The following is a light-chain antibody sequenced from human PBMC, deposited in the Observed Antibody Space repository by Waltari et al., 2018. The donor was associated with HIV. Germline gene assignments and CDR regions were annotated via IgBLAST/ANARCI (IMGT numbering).Light chain of an antibody. CDR3: CSYASGSTFV. CDR1: SSDLGSYDL. J-gene: IGLJ1*01. CDR2: EVS. V-gene: IGLV2-23*02. Sequence: QSALTQPASVSGSPGQSITISCTGTSSDLGSYDLVSWSQQHPGKAPKVMIYEVSKRPSGVSNRFSGSKSGNTASLIISGLQAEDEADYYCCSYASGSTFVFGTGTKVTVL.